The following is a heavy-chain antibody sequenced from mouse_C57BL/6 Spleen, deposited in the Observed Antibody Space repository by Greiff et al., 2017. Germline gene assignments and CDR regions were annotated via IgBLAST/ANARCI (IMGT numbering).Heavy chain of an antibody. Sequence: QVQLQQPGAELVRPGTSVKLSCKASGYTFTSYWMHWVKQRPGQGLEWIGVIDPSDSYTNYNQKFKGKATLTVDTSSGTAYMQLSSLTSEDSAVYYCAREAAHFDYWGKGTTLTVSS. CDR2: IDPSDSYT. J-gene: IGHJ2*01. V-gene: IGHV1-59*01. CDR3: AREAAHFDY. CDR1: GYTFTSYW.